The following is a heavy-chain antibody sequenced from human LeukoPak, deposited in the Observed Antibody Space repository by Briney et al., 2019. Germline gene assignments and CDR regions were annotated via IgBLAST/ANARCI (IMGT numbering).Heavy chain of an antibody. CDR3: ASLLGVTTDFDY. Sequence: GGFLRLSCAASGFTFSSYAMHWVRQAPGKGLEWVAVISYDGSNKYYADSVKGRFTISRDNSKNTLYLQMNSLRAEDTAVYYCASLLGVTTDFDYWGQGTLVTVSS. D-gene: IGHD4-17*01. CDR2: ISYDGSNK. CDR1: GFTFSSYA. J-gene: IGHJ4*02. V-gene: IGHV3-30-3*01.